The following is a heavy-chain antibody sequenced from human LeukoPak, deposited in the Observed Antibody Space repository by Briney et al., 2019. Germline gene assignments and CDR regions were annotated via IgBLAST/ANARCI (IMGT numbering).Heavy chain of an antibody. D-gene: IGHD6-19*01. CDR2: IKPDGSEI. Sequence: PGGSLRLSCAAPGFSFSDSWMDWVRQAPGKGLEWVANIKPDGSEIYYVDAVKGRFTISRDNAKNSLYLQMNSLRADDTAVYYCTRSLDYWGQGTLVTVSS. V-gene: IGHV3-7*02. CDR1: GFSFSDSW. J-gene: IGHJ4*02. CDR3: TRSLDY.